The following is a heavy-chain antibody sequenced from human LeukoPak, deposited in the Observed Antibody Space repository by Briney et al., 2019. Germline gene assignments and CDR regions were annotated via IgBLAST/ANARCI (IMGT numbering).Heavy chain of an antibody. J-gene: IGHJ6*02. CDR1: GYSFTSYW. CDR2: IYPGDSDT. Sequence: GASLKISCKGSGYSFTSYWIGWVRQMPGKDLAWMGIIYPGDSDTRYSPSFQGQVTISADKSISTAYLQWSSLKASDTAMYYCARVPGYSSSWYYYGMDVWGQGTTVTVSS. V-gene: IGHV5-51*01. D-gene: IGHD6-13*01. CDR3: ARVPGYSSSWYYYGMDV.